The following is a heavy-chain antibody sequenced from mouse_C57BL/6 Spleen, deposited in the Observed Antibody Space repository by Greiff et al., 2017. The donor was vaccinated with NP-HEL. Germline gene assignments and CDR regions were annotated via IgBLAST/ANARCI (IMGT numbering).Heavy chain of an antibody. CDR1: GYTFTSYW. J-gene: IGHJ1*03. CDR3: ASYYGSRYFSYWYFDV. D-gene: IGHD1-1*01. Sequence: QVQLQQPGAELVKPGASVKMSCKASGYTFTSYWITWVKQRPGQGLEWIGDIYPGSGSTNYNEKFKSKATLTVDTSSSTAYMQLSSLTSEDSAVYYCASYYGSRYFSYWYFDVWGTGTAVTVSS. V-gene: IGHV1-55*01. CDR2: IYPGSGST.